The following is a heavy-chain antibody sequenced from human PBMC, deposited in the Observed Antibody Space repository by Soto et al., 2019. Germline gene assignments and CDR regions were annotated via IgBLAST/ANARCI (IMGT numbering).Heavy chain of an antibody. CDR2: IYYSGST. CDR3: AREPPSSSSTDAFDI. D-gene: IGHD6-6*01. V-gene: IGHV4-59*01. Sequence: SETLSLTCTVSGGSLSSYYWSWIRQPPGKGLEWIGYIYYSGSTNYNPSLKSRVTISVDTSKNQFSLKLSSVTAADTAVYYCAREPPSSSSTDAFDIWGQGTMVTVSS. CDR1: GGSLSSYY. J-gene: IGHJ3*02.